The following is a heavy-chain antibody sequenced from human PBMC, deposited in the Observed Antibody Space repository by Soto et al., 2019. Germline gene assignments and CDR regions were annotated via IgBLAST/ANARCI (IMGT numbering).Heavy chain of an antibody. J-gene: IGHJ6*02. D-gene: IGHD1-26*01. CDR1: GYTFTSNC. CDR3: AREGSGRYYDYYYGMDV. CDR2: ISGYNGNT. Sequence: ASVKVSCKASGYTFTSNCISWVRQAPGQGLEWMGWISGYNGNTNYAQKLQGRVTMTTDKYTSTAYMELRSLRSDDTAVYYCAREGSGRYYDYYYGMDVWGQGTTVTVSS. V-gene: IGHV1-18*04.